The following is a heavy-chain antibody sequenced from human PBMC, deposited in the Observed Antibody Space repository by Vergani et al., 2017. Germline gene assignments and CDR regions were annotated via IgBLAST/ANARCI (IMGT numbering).Heavy chain of an antibody. D-gene: IGHD3-3*01. V-gene: IGHV3-23*01. CDR3: AKLSYYDFWSGYPYYYYYYMDV. J-gene: IGHJ6*03. Sequence: EVQLLESGGGLVQPGGSLRLSCAASGFTFSSYAMSWVRQAPGKGLEWVSAISGSGGSTYYADSVKGRFTISRDNSKNTLYLQMNSLRAEDTAVYYCAKLSYYDFWSGYPYYYYYYMDVWGKGTTVTVSS. CDR2: ISGSGGST. CDR1: GFTFSSYA.